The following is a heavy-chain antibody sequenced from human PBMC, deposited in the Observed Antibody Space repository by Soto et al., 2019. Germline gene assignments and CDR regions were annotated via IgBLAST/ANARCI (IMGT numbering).Heavy chain of an antibody. J-gene: IGHJ4*02. CDR1: GASTVSHYH. D-gene: IGHD1-26*01. V-gene: IGHV4-31*02. CDR2: IFNSGTT. CDR3: ALALGPTTGLDY. Sequence: SLTCSVSGASTVSHYHWTWIRQPPGKGLEWMGYIFNSGTTFYNPSLTSRLSISMDTSGNHFSLGLRSVTAADTAVYYCALALGPTTGLDYWGQGTQVTVSS.